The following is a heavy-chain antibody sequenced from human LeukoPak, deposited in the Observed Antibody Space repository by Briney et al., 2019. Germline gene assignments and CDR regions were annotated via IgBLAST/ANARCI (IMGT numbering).Heavy chain of an antibody. CDR2: IKQDGSEK. Sequence: PGGSLRLSCAASGFTFSSYWMSWVRQAPGKGLEWVANIKQDGSEKYYVDSVKGRFTISRDNSKNTLYLQMNSLRAEDTAVYYCAKIGRAVAGTFYDYFDYWGQGTLVTVSS. V-gene: IGHV3-7*03. D-gene: IGHD6-19*01. J-gene: IGHJ4*02. CDR3: AKIGRAVAGTFYDYFDY. CDR1: GFTFSSYW.